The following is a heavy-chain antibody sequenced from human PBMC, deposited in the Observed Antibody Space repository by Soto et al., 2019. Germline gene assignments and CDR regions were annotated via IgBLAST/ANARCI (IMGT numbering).Heavy chain of an antibody. Sequence: PGGSLRLSCAASGFTFTRYAMSWVRQTPGKGLEWVSGISGSGGNTYYADSVKGRFTISRDNSKDTLYLQMNSLRAEDTAVYYCATHHGDYYYYMDVWGKGTTVTVSS. CDR3: ATHHGDYYYYMDV. V-gene: IGHV3-23*01. CDR1: GFTFTRYA. J-gene: IGHJ6*03. CDR2: ISGSGGNT. D-gene: IGHD4-17*01.